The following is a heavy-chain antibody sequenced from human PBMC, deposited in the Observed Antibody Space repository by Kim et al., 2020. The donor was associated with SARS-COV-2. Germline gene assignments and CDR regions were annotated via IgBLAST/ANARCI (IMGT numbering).Heavy chain of an antibody. J-gene: IGHJ4*02. Sequence: SETLSLTCTVSGGSISSGGYYWSWIRQHPGKGLEWIGYIYYSGSTYYNPSLKSRVTISVDTSKNQFSLKLSSVTAADTAVYYCARDSSGYPMRFDYWGQGTLVTVSS. D-gene: IGHD5-12*01. CDR3: ARDSSGYPMRFDY. V-gene: IGHV4-31*03. CDR2: IYYSGST. CDR1: GGSISSGGYY.